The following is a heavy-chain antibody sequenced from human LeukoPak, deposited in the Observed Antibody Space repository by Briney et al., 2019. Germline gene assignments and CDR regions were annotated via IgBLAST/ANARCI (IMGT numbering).Heavy chain of an antibody. CDR1: GFTFSSYA. D-gene: IGHD5-18*01. Sequence: GRSLRLSCAASGFTFSSYAMHWVRQAPGKGLEWVAVISYDGSNKYYADSVKGRFTISRDNSKNTLYLQMNSLRAEDTAVYYCARDQGYSYGIPAGGPNWFDPWGQGTLVTVSS. CDR2: ISYDGSNK. V-gene: IGHV3-30-3*01. J-gene: IGHJ5*02. CDR3: ARDQGYSYGIPAGGPNWFDP.